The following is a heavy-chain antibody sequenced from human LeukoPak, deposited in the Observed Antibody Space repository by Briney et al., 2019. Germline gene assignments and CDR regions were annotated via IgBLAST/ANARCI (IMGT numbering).Heavy chain of an antibody. CDR2: IYYSGST. Sequence: SETLSLTCTVSGGSLSNYYWSWIRQHPGKGLEWIGYIYYSGSTYYNPSLKSRVNISVDTSNNQFSLKVSSVTAADTAVYYCARAVVGNYCDYWGQGTLVTVSS. V-gene: IGHV4-59*06. D-gene: IGHD1-26*01. J-gene: IGHJ4*02. CDR1: GGSLSNYY. CDR3: ARAVVGNYCDY.